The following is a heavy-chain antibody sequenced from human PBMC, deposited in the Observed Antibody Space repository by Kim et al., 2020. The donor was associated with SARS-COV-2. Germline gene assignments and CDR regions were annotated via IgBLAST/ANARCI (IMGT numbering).Heavy chain of an antibody. CDR2: INEDGSVF. V-gene: IGHV3-7*01. J-gene: IGHJ4*02. CDR3: ARLSRGGAYDDS. D-gene: IGHD3-10*01. Sequence: GGSLRLSCTASGFTFSNFWMQWMRQAPGKGLEWVADINEDGSVFYYVGSVEGRVTVSIDNDKNSLYLQMNSLRAEDTAVYDCARLSRGGAYDDSWGQGT. CDR1: GFTFSNFW.